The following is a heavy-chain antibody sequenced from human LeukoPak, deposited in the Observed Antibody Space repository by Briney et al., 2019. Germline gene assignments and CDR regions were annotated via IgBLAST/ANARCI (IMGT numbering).Heavy chain of an antibody. CDR2: IYYSGST. CDR3: ARDGRWLQIPEV. V-gene: IGHV4-59*01. D-gene: IGHD5-24*01. Sequence: PSETLSLTCTVSGGSISSYYWSWIRQPPGKGLEWIGYIYYSGSTNYNPSLKSRVTISVDTSKNQFSLKLSSVTAADTAVYYCARDGRWLQIPEVWGQGTLVTVSS. CDR1: GGSISSYY. J-gene: IGHJ4*02.